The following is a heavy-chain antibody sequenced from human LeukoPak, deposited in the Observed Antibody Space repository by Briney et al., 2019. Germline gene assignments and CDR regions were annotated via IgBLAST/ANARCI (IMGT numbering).Heavy chain of an antibody. J-gene: IGHJ5*02. D-gene: IGHD4-11*01. Sequence: ASVKVSCKASGYTFTSYYMHWVRQAPGQGLEWMGIINPSGGSTSYAQKFQGSVTMTRDTSTSTVYMELSSLRSEDTAVYYCARDPLSYSNYNWFDPWGQGTLVTVSS. CDR3: ARDPLSYSNYNWFDP. CDR1: GYTFTSYY. V-gene: IGHV1-46*01. CDR2: INPSGGST.